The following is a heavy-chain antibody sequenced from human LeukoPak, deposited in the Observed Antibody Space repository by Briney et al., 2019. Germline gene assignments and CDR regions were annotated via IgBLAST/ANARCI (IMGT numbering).Heavy chain of an antibody. D-gene: IGHD5-24*01. Sequence: GGSLRLSCATSGFTFSTYAMSWVRQAPGKGLERVSLISGSGSGTHYADSVKGRFTISRDNSKNMLYLHMNSLRADVTAVYYCARSGTEDGYNIYFDHWGQGTLVTVSS. J-gene: IGHJ4*02. CDR1: GFTFSTYA. CDR3: ARSGTEDGYNIYFDH. V-gene: IGHV3-23*01. CDR2: ISGSGSGT.